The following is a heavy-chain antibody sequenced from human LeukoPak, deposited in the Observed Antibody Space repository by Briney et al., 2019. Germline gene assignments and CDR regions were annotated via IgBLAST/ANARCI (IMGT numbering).Heavy chain of an antibody. D-gene: IGHD2-2*01. J-gene: IGHJ4*02. Sequence: SETLSLTCTVSGGSISSSSYYWGWIRQPPGKGLEWIGSIYYSGSTYYNPSLKSRVTISVDTSRNQLSLKLSSVTAADTAVYYCAKGGFDIVVVPAAYFDYWGQGTLVTVSS. CDR1: GGSISSSSYY. CDR3: AKGGFDIVVVPAAYFDY. CDR2: IYYSGST. V-gene: IGHV4-39*07.